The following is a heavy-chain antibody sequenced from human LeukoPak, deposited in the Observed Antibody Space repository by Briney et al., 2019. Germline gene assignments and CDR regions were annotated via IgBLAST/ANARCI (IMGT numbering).Heavy chain of an antibody. J-gene: IGHJ3*02. CDR1: GFTFSNYG. CDR2: IGGGGDRT. Sequence: PGGSLRLSCAASGFTFSNYGMDWVRQAPGKGLEWVSGIGGGGDRTYFADSVKGRFSISRDNSNNTIYLQMSSLRAEDTATYYCARDQDWGSFDIWGQGTMVTVSS. D-gene: IGHD7-27*01. CDR3: ARDQDWGSFDI. V-gene: IGHV3-23*01.